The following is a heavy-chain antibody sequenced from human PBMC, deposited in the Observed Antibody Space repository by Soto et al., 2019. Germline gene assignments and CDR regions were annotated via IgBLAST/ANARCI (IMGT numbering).Heavy chain of an antibody. J-gene: IGHJ5*02. D-gene: IGHD5-12*01. V-gene: IGHV4-34*01. Sequence: SEIMSLTWGVEGGSFVGHGWTCIRQPPGTGLEWIGEINHSGSTNYNPSLKSRVTISVDTSKNQFSLKLTSVTAADTAVYYCARRSRGYSGYEYGWFDPWGQGTLVTV. CDR1: GGSFVGHG. CDR2: INHSGST. CDR3: ARRSRGYSGYEYGWFDP.